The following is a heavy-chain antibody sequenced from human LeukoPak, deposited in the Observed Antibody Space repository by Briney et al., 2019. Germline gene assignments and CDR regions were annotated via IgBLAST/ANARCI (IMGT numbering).Heavy chain of an antibody. J-gene: IGHJ5*02. V-gene: IGHV4-34*01. Sequence: PSETLSLTCAVYGGSFSGYYWSWIRQPPGKGLEWIGEINHSGSTNYNPSLKSRVTISVDTSKNQFPLKLSSVTAADTAVYYCARGLRIQLWLQLGWFDPWGQGTLVTVSS. CDR2: INHSGST. CDR3: ARGLRIQLWLQLGWFDP. D-gene: IGHD5-18*01. CDR1: GGSFSGYY.